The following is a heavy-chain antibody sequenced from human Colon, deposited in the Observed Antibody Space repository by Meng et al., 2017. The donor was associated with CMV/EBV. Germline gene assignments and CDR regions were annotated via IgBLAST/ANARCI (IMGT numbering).Heavy chain of an antibody. V-gene: IGHV4-61*08. D-gene: IGHD2/OR15-2a*01. J-gene: IGHJ4*02. CDR2: IYDTGIT. CDR1: GVFVTSGAYH. CDR3: AKSRSSTPGIVDD. Sequence: VTLQDAGTGLVKPSESLSLTWFVSGVFVTSGAYHWSWLRQSPGKGLEWIGYIYDTGITIYNPSLKSRVTIFLETSKNQFSLNLNSMTTADTAVYYCAKSRSSTPGIVDDWGQGTLVTVSS.